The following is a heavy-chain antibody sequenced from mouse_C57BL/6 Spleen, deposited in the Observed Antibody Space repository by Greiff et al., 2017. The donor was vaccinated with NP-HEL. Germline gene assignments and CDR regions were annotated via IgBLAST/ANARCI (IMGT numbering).Heavy chain of an antibody. Sequence: QVQLQQSGAELARPGASVKLSCKASGYTFTSYGISWVKQRTGQGLEWIGEIYPRSGNTYYNEQFKGKATLTADKSSSTAYMELRSLTSEDSAVYFCARSRGTEYYFDYWGQGTTLTVSS. CDR1: GYTFTSYG. CDR2: IYPRSGNT. J-gene: IGHJ2*01. V-gene: IGHV1-81*01. D-gene: IGHD4-1*01. CDR3: ARSRGTEYYFDY.